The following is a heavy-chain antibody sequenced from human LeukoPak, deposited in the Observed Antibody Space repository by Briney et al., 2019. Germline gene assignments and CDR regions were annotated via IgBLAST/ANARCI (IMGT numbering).Heavy chain of an antibody. Sequence: GGSLRLSCAASGYTFDDYAMHWVRQAPGKGLEWVSGISWNSGSIGYADSVKGRFTISRDNAKNSLYLQMNSLRAEDTALYYCAKGSRRIDFWSGTLFDYWGQGTLVTVSS. V-gene: IGHV3-9*01. J-gene: IGHJ4*02. CDR3: AKGSRRIDFWSGTLFDY. CDR1: GYTFDDYA. CDR2: ISWNSGSI. D-gene: IGHD3-3*01.